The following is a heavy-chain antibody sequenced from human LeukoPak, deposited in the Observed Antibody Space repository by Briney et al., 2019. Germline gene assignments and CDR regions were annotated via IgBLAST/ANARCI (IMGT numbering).Heavy chain of an antibody. CDR1: GFTASSNC. J-gene: IGHJ4*02. V-gene: IGHV3-53*01. D-gene: IGHD2-15*01. CDR3: ARRYCTGGTCYFFDY. Sequence: PGGSLRLSCAASGFTASSNCMGWVRQAPGEGLEWVSLICYSGNIYYTDSVKGRFTISRDDSKNTVFLQMNSLRGEDTAVYYCARRYCTGGTCYFFDYWGQGTLVTVSS. CDR2: ICYSGNI.